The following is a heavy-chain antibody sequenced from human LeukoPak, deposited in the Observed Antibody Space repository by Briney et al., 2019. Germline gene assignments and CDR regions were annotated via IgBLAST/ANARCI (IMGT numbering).Heavy chain of an antibody. D-gene: IGHD6-6*01. J-gene: IGHJ4*02. CDR3: AASSSDDAGMDY. CDR1: GFTFSSYS. CDR2: ISSSSSTI. V-gene: IGHV3-48*02. Sequence: PGGSLRLSCADSGFTFSSYSMNWVRQAPGKGLEWVSYISSSSSTIYYADSVKGRFTISRDNAKNSLYLQMNSLRDEDTAVYYCAASSSDDAGMDYWGQGTLVTVSS.